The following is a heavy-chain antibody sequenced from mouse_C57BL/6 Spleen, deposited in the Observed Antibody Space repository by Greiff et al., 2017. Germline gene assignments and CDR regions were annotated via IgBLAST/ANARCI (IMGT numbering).Heavy chain of an antibody. D-gene: IGHD2-5*01. CDR1: GFNINDYY. Sequence: VQLQQSGAELVKPGASVKLSCTASGFNINDYYMHWVKQRPEQGLEWIGRIDPEDGETKYAPKFQGKATITADTSSNTAYLQLSSLTSEDTAVYYWASPYCSIPYYFDYWGQGTTLTVSS. V-gene: IGHV14-2*01. CDR2: IDPEDGET. J-gene: IGHJ2*01. CDR3: ASPYCSIPYYFDY.